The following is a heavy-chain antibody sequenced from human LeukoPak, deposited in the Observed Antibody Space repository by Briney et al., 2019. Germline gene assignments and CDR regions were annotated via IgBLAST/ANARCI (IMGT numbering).Heavy chain of an antibody. D-gene: IGHD1-26*01. CDR3: VSRRGSEDY. Sequence: GWSVRLSCAASGFTFDDYGMSWVRQAPGKGLEWVSGINWNGGSTGYADSVKGRFTISRDNAKISLYLQMNSLSAEDTAMYYCVSRRGSEDYWGPGNLVTVSS. CDR1: GFTFDDYG. CDR2: INWNGGST. J-gene: IGHJ4*02. V-gene: IGHV3-20*04.